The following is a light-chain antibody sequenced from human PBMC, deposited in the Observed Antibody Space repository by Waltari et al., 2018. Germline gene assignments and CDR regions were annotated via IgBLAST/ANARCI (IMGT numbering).Light chain of an antibody. J-gene: IGLJ2*01. Sequence: QSALTQSPSASGSLGQSVTISCTGTSSDVGASNYVSWYQQNPGKAPKLMIFEVSKRPSGVPDRFSGSRSGNTASLTVSGLQAEDEADYYCSSDAGSNNYVILGGGTKLTVL. CDR1: SSDVGASNY. V-gene: IGLV2-8*01. CDR3: SSDAGSNNYVI. CDR2: EVS.